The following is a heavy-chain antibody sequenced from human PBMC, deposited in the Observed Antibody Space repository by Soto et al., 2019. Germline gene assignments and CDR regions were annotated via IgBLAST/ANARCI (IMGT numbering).Heavy chain of an antibody. CDR3: ARRPMEFPTHTRYYGMDV. V-gene: IGHV5-10-1*01. CDR2: IDPSDSYT. J-gene: IGHJ6*02. Sequence: PGESLKISCKGSGYSFTSYWISWVRQMPGKGLEWMGRIDPSDSYTNYSPSFQGHVTISADKSISTAYLQWSSLKASDTAMYYCARRPMEFPTHTRYYGMDVWGQGATVTVSS. D-gene: IGHD3-10*01. CDR1: GYSFTSYW.